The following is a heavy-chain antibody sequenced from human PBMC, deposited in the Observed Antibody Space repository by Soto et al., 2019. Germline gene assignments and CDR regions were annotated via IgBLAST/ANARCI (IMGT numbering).Heavy chain of an antibody. CDR2: ISRSTSTI. J-gene: IGHJ4*02. CDR3: ARDRYCSSSSCYIGFDF. CDR1: GFTFSSYS. D-gene: IGHD2-2*02. Sequence: GGSLRLSCAASGFTFSSYSMNLVRQAPGKGLEWISYISRSTSTIYYADSVKGRFTISRDNAKNSLYLQMNSLRDEDTAVYYCARDRYCSSSSCYIGFDFWGQGILVTVSS. V-gene: IGHV3-48*02.